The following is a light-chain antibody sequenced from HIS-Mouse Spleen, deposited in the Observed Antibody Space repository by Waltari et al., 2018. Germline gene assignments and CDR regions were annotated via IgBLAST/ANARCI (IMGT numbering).Light chain of an antibody. CDR2: EDS. Sequence: SYELTQPPSVSVSPGQKARITCSVDALPKKYAYWYQQESGQAPVLVIYEDSKRPTGSPERFYGSSSGTMATLTISGAQVEDEADYYCYSTDSSGNHRVFGGGTKLTVL. V-gene: IGLV3-10*01. CDR3: YSTDSSGNHRV. CDR1: ALPKKY. J-gene: IGLJ2*01.